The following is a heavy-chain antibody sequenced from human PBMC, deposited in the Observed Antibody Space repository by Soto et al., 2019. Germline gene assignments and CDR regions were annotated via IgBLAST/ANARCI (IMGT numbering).Heavy chain of an antibody. Sequence: QVQLVESGGGLXKXXGSLRLSCAASGFTFSDHYMTWIRQAPGKGLEWVSYISSSGSNIYYVDSVKGRFTISRDNAKNSLYLQMNSLRAEDTAVYYSARGHYGLDVWGQGTTVTVSS. V-gene: IGHV3-11*01. J-gene: IGHJ6*02. CDR1: GFTFSDHY. CDR3: ARGHYGLDV. CDR2: ISSSGSNI.